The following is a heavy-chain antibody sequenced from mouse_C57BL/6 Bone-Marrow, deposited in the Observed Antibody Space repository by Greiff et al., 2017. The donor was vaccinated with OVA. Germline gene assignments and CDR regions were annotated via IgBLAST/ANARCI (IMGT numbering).Heavy chain of an antibody. Sequence: QVQLQQSGAELVRPGASVTLSCKASGSTFTDYEMHWVKQTPVHGLEWIGAIDPEPGGTAYNQKFKGKAILTADKSSSTAYMELRSLTSEDSAVYYCTRGYSNYYAMDYWGQGTSVTVSS. CDR3: TRGYSNYYAMDY. CDR2: IDPEPGGT. J-gene: IGHJ4*01. CDR1: GSTFTDYE. D-gene: IGHD2-5*01. V-gene: IGHV1-15*01.